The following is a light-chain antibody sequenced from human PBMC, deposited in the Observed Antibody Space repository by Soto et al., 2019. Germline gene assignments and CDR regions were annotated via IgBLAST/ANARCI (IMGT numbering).Light chain of an antibody. V-gene: IGKV3-15*01. CDR1: QSVYNN. CDR2: GAS. Sequence: EIVITQSPATLSVSPGERATLTCRASQSVYNNLAWYQQKPGQAPRLLIYGASTRATGIPARFSGSGSGTEFTLTISSLQSEDFAVYFCQQYNNWPPVTFGPGGKVDIK. CDR3: QQYNNWPPVT. J-gene: IGKJ3*01.